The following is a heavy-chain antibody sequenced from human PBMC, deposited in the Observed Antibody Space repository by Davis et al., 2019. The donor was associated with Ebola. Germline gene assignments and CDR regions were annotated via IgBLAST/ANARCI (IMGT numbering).Heavy chain of an antibody. CDR1: GFTFSTYS. CDR3: AQQLGDYGGNALRY. CDR2: IRPDGSEE. D-gene: IGHD4-23*01. Sequence: GESLKISCAASGFTFSTYSMSWVRQAPGKGLEWVANIRPDGSEEQYVDSLKGRFTISRDDAKKSLYLQMDSLRAEDTAVYYCAQQLGDYGGNALRYWGQGTLVTVSS. J-gene: IGHJ4*02. V-gene: IGHV3-7*01.